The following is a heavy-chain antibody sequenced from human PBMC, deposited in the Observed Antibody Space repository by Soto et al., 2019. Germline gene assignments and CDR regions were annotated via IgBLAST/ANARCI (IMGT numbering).Heavy chain of an antibody. D-gene: IGHD6-13*01. V-gene: IGHV1-2*02. Sequence: ASVKVSCKASGYTFTGYYMRWVRQAPGQGLEWMGWINPNSGGTNYAQKFQGRVTMTRDTSISTAYMELSRLRSDDTAVYYCARSFHGTPYYYGMDVWGQGTPVTVSS. CDR2: INPNSGGT. CDR1: GYTFTGYY. J-gene: IGHJ6*02. CDR3: ARSFHGTPYYYGMDV.